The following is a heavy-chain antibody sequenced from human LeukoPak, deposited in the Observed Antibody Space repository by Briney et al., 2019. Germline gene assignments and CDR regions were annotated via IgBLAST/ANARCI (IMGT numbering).Heavy chain of an antibody. CDR3: ARVAETLSYWYFDL. CDR1: EFTFSDYY. V-gene: IGHV3-11*06. CDR2: ISGTGIYT. Sequence: PGGSLRLSCTASEFTFSDYYMTRIRQAPGKGLEWVSHISGTGIYTEYADSVKGRFTISRDNAKKSLFLQMNSLRVEDTAVYYCARVAETLSYWYFDLWGRGTLVTVSS. J-gene: IGHJ2*01.